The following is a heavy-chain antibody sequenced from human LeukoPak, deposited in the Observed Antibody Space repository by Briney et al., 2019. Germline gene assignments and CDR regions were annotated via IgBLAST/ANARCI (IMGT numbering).Heavy chain of an antibody. CDR2: IKQDGSEQ. V-gene: IGHV3-7*03. CDR1: GFTFKTYW. CDR3: AKTWRYCSSTSCQWPRTHFDY. D-gene: IGHD2-2*01. Sequence: SGGSLRLSCAASGFTFKTYWMSWVRQAPGKGLEWVANIKQDGSEQYYVDSVKGRFTISRDNSKNTLYLQMNSLRAEDTAVYYCAKTWRYCSSTSCQWPRTHFDYWGQGTLVTVSS. J-gene: IGHJ4*02.